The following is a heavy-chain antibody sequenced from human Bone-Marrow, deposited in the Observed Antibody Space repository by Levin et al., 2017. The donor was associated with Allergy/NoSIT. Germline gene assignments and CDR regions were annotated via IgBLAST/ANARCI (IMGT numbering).Heavy chain of an antibody. Sequence: SETLSLTCTVSGGSISSYYWSWIRQPPGKGLEWIGYIYYSGSTNYNPSLKSRVTISVDTSKNQFSLKLSSVTAADTAVYYCARLTILGSPYYYYGMDVWGKGTTVTVSS. CDR3: ARLTILGSPYYYYGMDV. CDR1: GGSISSYY. D-gene: IGHD3-3*01. CDR2: IYYSGST. V-gene: IGHV4-59*08. J-gene: IGHJ6*04.